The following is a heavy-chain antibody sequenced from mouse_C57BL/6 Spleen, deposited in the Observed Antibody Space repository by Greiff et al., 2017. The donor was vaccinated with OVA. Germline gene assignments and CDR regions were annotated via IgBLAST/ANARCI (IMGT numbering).Heavy chain of an antibody. Sequence: QVQLQQSGAELVRPGSSVKLSCKASGYTFTSYWMDWVKQRPGQGLEWIGNIYPSDSETHYNQKFKDKATLTVDKSSSTAYMQHSSLTSEDSAVYYCERRYYYGSSYVRYFDVWGTGTTVTVAS. CDR2: IYPSDSET. D-gene: IGHD1-1*01. CDR1: GYTFTSYW. CDR3: ERRYYYGSSYVRYFDV. J-gene: IGHJ1*03. V-gene: IGHV1-61*01.